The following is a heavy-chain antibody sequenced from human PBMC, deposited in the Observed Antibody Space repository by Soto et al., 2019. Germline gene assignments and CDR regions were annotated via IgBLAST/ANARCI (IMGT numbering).Heavy chain of an antibody. V-gene: IGHV3-23*01. Sequence: EVQLLESGGGLVQPGGSLRLSCAASGFTFSSYAISWVRQAPGKGLEWVSAISGSGGATYYADSVKGRFTISRDNSKKTVYQQMNSLRGEDTAVYFCAKDQVAVAGSTFDYWGHGTRVTVSS. D-gene: IGHD6-19*01. J-gene: IGHJ4*01. CDR3: AKDQVAVAGSTFDY. CDR2: ISGSGGAT. CDR1: GFTFSSYA.